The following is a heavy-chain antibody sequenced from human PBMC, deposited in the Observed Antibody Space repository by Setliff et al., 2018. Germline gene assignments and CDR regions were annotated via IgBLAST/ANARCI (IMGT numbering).Heavy chain of an antibody. J-gene: IGHJ4*02. Sequence: SETLSLTCTVSGYSISSGYYWGWIRQPPGKGLEWIGSIYHGGSTYYNPSLKSRVTISIDKPNKQFSLELRSLTAADTALYYCARGGGYGSGGSFHNAPFDYWGQGMLVTVSS. D-gene: IGHD3-10*01. CDR1: GYSISSGYY. CDR2: IYHGGST. CDR3: ARGGGYGSGGSFHNAPFDY. V-gene: IGHV4-38-2*02.